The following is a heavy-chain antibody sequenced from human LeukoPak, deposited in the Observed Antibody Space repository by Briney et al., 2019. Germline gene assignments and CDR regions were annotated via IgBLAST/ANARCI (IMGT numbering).Heavy chain of an antibody. CDR2: ISYDGSNK. V-gene: IGHV3-30*18. Sequence: GRSLRLSCAASGFTFSSYGMHWVRQAPGKGLEWVAVISYDGSNKYYADSVRGRFTISRDNSKNTLYLQMNSLRAEDTAVYYCAKDGGAGATLDYWGQGTLVTVSS. D-gene: IGHD3-16*01. J-gene: IGHJ4*02. CDR3: AKDGGAGATLDY. CDR1: GFTFSSYG.